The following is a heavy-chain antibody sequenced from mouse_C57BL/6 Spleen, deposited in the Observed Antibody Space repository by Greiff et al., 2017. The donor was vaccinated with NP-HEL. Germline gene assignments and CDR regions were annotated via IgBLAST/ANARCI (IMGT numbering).Heavy chain of an antibody. CDR3: ARPYGNYVYYFDY. CDR2: INPNNGGT. D-gene: IGHD2-10*02. Sequence: EVQLQESGPELVKPGASVKMSCKASGYTFTDYNMHWVKQSHGKSLEWIGYINPNNGGTSYNQTFKGQATLTVNKSTSTAYMELRSLTSEDSAVYYCARPYGNYVYYFDYWGQGTTLTVSS. J-gene: IGHJ2*01. CDR1: GYTFTDYN. V-gene: IGHV1-22*01.